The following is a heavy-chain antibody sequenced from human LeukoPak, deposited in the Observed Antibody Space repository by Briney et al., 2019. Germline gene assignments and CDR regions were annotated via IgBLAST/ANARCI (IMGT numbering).Heavy chain of an antibody. V-gene: IGHV3-20*01. CDR1: GFTFDDYG. J-gene: IGHJ3*02. CDR3: ARDSDVDTAMVGDGAFDI. Sequence: GGSLRLSCAASGFTFDDYGMSWVRQAPGKGLEWVSGINWNGGSTGYADSVKGRFTISRDNAKNSLYLQMNSLRAEDTALYHCARDSDVDTAMVGDGAFDIWGQGTMVTVSS. D-gene: IGHD5-18*01. CDR2: INWNGGST.